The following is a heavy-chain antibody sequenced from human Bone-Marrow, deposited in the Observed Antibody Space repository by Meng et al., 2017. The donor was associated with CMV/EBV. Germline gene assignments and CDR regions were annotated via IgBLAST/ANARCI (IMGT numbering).Heavy chain of an antibody. Sequence: ASVKVSCKASGYTFTDYGISWVRQAPGQGLEWMGWINAYNGDTNYARKLRGRVTMTTDTSTTTAYMELRSLRSDDTAVYYCARDLQYCGSTSWYDDCFDPWGQGTLVTVSS. D-gene: IGHD2-2*01. V-gene: IGHV1-18*01. CDR2: INAYNGDT. CDR3: ARDLQYCGSTSWYDDCFDP. J-gene: IGHJ5*02. CDR1: GYTFTDYG.